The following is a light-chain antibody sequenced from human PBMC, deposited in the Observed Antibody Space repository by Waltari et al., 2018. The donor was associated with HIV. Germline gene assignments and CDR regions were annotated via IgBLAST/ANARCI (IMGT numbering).Light chain of an antibody. CDR2: GAS. CDR3: QQYNNRPLT. CDR1: QSVSSN. V-gene: IGKV3-15*01. Sequence: ERVMTQSPATLSVSPGERATLSCRASQSVSSNLAWYQQTPGQAPRLLIYGASTRATGIPARFSGSGSGTDFTLTIGSLQSEDFAVYYCQQYNNRPLTFGGGTTVEIK. J-gene: IGKJ4*01.